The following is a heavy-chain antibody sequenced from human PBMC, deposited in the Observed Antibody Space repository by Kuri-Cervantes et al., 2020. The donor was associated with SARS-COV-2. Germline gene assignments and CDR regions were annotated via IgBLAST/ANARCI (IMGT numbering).Heavy chain of an antibody. CDR1: GGSFSGYY. V-gene: IGHV4-34*01. Sequence: SETLSLTCAVYGGSFSGYYWSWIRQPPGKGLEWIGGINHSGSTNYNPSLKSRVTISVDTSKNQFSLQLSSVTAADTAVYYCARGTGSYYDFWSGSNFDYWGQGTLVTVSS. CDR3: ARGTGSYYDFWSGSNFDY. D-gene: IGHD3-3*01. J-gene: IGHJ4*02. CDR2: INHSGST.